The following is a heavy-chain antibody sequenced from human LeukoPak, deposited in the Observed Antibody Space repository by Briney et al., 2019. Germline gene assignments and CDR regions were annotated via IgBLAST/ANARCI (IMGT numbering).Heavy chain of an antibody. D-gene: IGHD5-18*01. CDR1: GFDFDTYA. CDR2: ISHSGGIT. V-gene: IGHV3-23*01. Sequence: GGSLRLSCAASGFDFDTYAMSWVRQAAGKGLEWVSVISHSGGITDHADSVKGRFTISRDNSKNMLYLQMNSLKVEDTAVYYCARIQLWSPPDYWGQGTLVTVSS. CDR3: ARIQLWSPPDY. J-gene: IGHJ4*02.